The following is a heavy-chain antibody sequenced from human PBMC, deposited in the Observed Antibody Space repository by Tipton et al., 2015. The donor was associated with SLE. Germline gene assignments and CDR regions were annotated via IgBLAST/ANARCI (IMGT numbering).Heavy chain of an antibody. Sequence: TLSLTCSVSDGSIRSFYWSWIRQSPEKGLEWIGYIYYSGSTKYNPSLESRVTISVDTSKNQFSLKLSSVTVADTAVYYCVRVEGAYDRYYFDSWGQGTLVTVSS. CDR3: VRVEGAYDRYYFDS. J-gene: IGHJ4*02. D-gene: IGHD5-12*01. CDR1: DGSIRSFY. V-gene: IGHV4-59*07. CDR2: IYYSGST.